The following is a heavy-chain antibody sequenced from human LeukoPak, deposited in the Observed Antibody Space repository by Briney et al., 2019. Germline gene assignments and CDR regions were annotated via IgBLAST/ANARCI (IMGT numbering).Heavy chain of an antibody. CDR2: IRYNGNNQ. V-gene: IGHV3-30*02. CDR1: GFTFNNYG. CDR3: AVAYDSSGYYAY. Sequence: GGSLRLSCAASGFTFNNYGMHWVRQAPGKGLEWVAFIRYNGNNQYYADSVKGRFTISRDNSKNTLYLQMNSLRAEDTAVYYCAVAYDSSGYYAYWGQGTLVTVSS. D-gene: IGHD3-22*01. J-gene: IGHJ4*02.